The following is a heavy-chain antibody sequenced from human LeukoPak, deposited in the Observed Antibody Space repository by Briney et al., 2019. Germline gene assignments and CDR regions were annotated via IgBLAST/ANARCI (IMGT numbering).Heavy chain of an antibody. Sequence: PGGSLRLSCAASGFTFSSYAMSWVHQAPGKGLEWVSAISGSGGSTYYADSVKGRFTISRDNSKNTLYLQMNSLRAEDTAVYYCAKDLHSGWYMASYYGMDVWGQGTTVTVSS. J-gene: IGHJ6*02. CDR2: ISGSGGST. CDR3: AKDLHSGWYMASYYGMDV. V-gene: IGHV3-23*01. D-gene: IGHD6-19*01. CDR1: GFTFSSYA.